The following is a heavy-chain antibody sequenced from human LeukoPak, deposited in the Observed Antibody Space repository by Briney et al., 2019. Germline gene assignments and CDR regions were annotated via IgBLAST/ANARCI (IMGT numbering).Heavy chain of an antibody. CDR1: GDSISPYF. D-gene: IGHD3-3*01. CDR3: ARHRSETFQVWFDP. V-gene: IGHV4-59*08. J-gene: IGHJ5*02. CDR2: ISYSGST. Sequence: SETLSLTCTVSGDSISPYFWSWVRQPPGKGLEWIGHISYSGSTNYNPSLKSRVTISVDTSKNQFSLNLSSITAADTAVYYCARHRSETFQVWFDPWGQGTLVTVSS.